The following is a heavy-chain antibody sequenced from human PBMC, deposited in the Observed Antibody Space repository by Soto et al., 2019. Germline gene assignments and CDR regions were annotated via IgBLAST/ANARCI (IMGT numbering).Heavy chain of an antibody. CDR3: AKLGHDLIVVVPAAGYMDV. J-gene: IGHJ6*03. CDR2: IGGSGGST. CDR1: GFTFSSYA. V-gene: IGHV3-23*01. D-gene: IGHD2-2*01. Sequence: GVSLRLSCAASGFTFSSYAMSWVRQAPGKGLEWVSAIGGSGGSTYYADSVKGRFTISRDNSKNTLYLQMNSLRAEDTAVYYCAKLGHDLIVVVPAAGYMDVWGKGTTVTVSS.